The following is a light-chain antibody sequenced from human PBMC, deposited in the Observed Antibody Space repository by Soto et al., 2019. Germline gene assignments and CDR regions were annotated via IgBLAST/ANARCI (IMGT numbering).Light chain of an antibody. Sequence: EIVLTQSPDTLSLSPGERATLSCRASQSIGSSLAWYQQKPGQAPRLLMYGSYHRATGIPARFSGSGSGTEFTLTISSLEPEDFAVYYCQQYGTSPITFGQGTRLEIK. CDR2: GSY. CDR3: QQYGTSPIT. J-gene: IGKJ5*01. CDR1: QSIGSS. V-gene: IGKV3-20*01.